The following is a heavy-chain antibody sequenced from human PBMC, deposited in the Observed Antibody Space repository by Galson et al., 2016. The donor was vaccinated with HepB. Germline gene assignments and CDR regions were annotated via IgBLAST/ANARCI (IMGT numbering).Heavy chain of an antibody. CDR2: IYPGDSQT. CDR1: GYTFTIYW. J-gene: IGHJ3*02. V-gene: IGHV5-51*01. CDR3: ARRTYGAPFDI. D-gene: IGHD4/OR15-4a*01. Sequence: QSGAEVKKPGESLKISCKGSGYTFTIYWIAWVRQMPGKGLEWMGIIYPGDSQTIYSPSFQGQVTISVDKSISTAYPQWSSLKASETAMYYCARRTYGAPFDIWGQGTMVTVSS.